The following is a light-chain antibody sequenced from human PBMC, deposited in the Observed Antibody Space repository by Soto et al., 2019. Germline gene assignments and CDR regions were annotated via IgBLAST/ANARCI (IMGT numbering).Light chain of an antibody. V-gene: IGKV3-11*01. CDR2: DAS. CDR1: HSINRH. J-gene: IGKJ4*01. Sequence: ELVLTQSPATLSLSPGERATLSCRASHSINRHLACYRQKPGQAPRLLIYDASNRATGIPARFGGSGSGTDFTLTISSLEPEDFGVYYCQQRSNWPPVTFGGGTKVDIK. CDR3: QQRSNWPPVT.